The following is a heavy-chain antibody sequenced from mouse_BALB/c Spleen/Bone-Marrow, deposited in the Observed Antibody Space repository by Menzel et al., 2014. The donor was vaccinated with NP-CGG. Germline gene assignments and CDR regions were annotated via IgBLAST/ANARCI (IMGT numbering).Heavy chain of an antibody. D-gene: IGHD2-3*01. Sequence: QVQLQQSGPELVKPGASVRISCKASGYTFTNYYIHWVKQRPGQGLEWIGWIYPVNVHANFNEKFRGKATLTADKSSSTAYMQLSSLISEDSAVYFCARWLLPYYAMDYWGQGTSVTVSS. J-gene: IGHJ4*01. V-gene: IGHV1S56*01. CDR1: GYTFTNYY. CDR2: IYPVNVHA. CDR3: ARWLLPYYAMDY.